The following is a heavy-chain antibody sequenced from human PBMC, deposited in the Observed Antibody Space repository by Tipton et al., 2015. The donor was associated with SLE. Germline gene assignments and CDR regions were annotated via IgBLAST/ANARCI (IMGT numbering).Heavy chain of an antibody. V-gene: IGHV3-48*01. D-gene: IGHD6-13*01. J-gene: IGHJ6*02. Sequence: SLRLSCAASGFTFSTYSINWVRQAPGKGLEWVSYISSSSSTIYYADSVKGRFTISRDNAKNSLYLQMNSLRAEDTAVYYCARAGSSSWYVPMDVWGQGTTVTVSS. CDR2: ISSSSSTI. CDR3: ARAGSSSWYVPMDV. CDR1: GFTFSTYS.